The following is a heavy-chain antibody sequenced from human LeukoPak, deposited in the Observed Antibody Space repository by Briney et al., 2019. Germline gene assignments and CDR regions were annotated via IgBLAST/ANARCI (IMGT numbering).Heavy chain of an antibody. J-gene: IGHJ6*03. CDR1: GGSISSSSYY. CDR2: IYYSGST. Sequence: NASETLSLTCTVSGGSISSSSYYWGWIRQPPGKGLEWIGSIYYSGSTYYNPSLKSRVTISVDTSKNQFSLKLSSVTAADTAVYYCARLGADVKYQLLWEDYYYYMDVWGKGTTVTISS. V-gene: IGHV4-39*01. CDR3: ARLGADVKYQLLWEDYYYYMDV. D-gene: IGHD2-2*01.